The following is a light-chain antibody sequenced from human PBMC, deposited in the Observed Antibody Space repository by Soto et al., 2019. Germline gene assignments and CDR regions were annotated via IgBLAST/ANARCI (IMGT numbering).Light chain of an antibody. CDR1: QSVISTY. V-gene: IGKV3-20*01. J-gene: IGKJ4*01. Sequence: EIVLTQSPGTLSLSLGDRASLSCRASQSVISTYLAWYQQKPGQAPRLLIYSTSRRATGIPDRFSGSGSGTDFALTSNGLEPEDVGVYYCQQYSTSMTFGGGTKVEIK. CDR3: QQYSTSMT. CDR2: STS.